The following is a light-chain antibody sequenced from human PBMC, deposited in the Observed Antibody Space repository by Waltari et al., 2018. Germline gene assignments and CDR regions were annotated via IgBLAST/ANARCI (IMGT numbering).Light chain of an antibody. CDR1: QSINYW. J-gene: IGKJ5*01. V-gene: IGKV1-5*03. CDR2: KAS. CDR3: QQYNTYPVT. Sequence: DIQMTQSPSTLSASEGDRVTLTCRASQSINYWLAWYQQKPGKAPKLLIDKASTLETGVPSRFSGSGSGTEFTLTIGSLQPDDFAIYYCQQYNTYPVTFGQGTRLEIK.